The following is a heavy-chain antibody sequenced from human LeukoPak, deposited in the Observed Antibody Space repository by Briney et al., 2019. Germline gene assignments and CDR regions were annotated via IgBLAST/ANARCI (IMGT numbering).Heavy chain of an antibody. CDR3: ARVPFTAEYSYGYRNPDNWFDP. CDR2: IYYSGST. CDR1: GGSISSYY. V-gene: IGHV4-59*01. D-gene: IGHD5-18*01. Sequence: KSSETLSLTCTVSGGSISSYYWSWIRQPPGKGLEWIGYIYYSGSTNYNPSPKSRVTISVDTSKNQFSLKLSSVTAADTAVYYCARVPFTAEYSYGYRNPDNWFDPWGQGTLVTVSS. J-gene: IGHJ5*02.